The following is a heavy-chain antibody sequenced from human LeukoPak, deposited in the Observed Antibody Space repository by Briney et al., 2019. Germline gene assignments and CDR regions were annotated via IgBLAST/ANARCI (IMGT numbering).Heavy chain of an antibody. Sequence: PGGSLRLSCAASGFTFSSYGMHWVRQAPGKGLEWVAFIRYDSSNKYYADSVKGRFTITRDNSKNTLYLQMNSLRAEDTAVYYCAKDQRDLSSASDYWGQGTLVTVSS. CDR3: AKDQRDLSSASDY. V-gene: IGHV3-30*02. J-gene: IGHJ4*02. CDR1: GFTFSSYG. D-gene: IGHD3-22*01. CDR2: IRYDSSNK.